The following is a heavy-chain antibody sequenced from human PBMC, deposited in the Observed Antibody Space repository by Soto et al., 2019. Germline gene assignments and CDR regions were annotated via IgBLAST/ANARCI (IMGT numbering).Heavy chain of an antibody. Sequence: EVQLLESGGGLVQPGGALRLSCAASGFTFNNYAMYWVRQAPGKGLEWVSAISSGGGHTYYRDSVKGRVTISRDNSKNTLYLEMVNLRGEETAVYSCAKDSDDYGYFDAVDIWGQGTMVTVSS. D-gene: IGHD4-17*01. CDR3: AKDSDDYGYFDAVDI. CDR1: GFTFNNYA. V-gene: IGHV3-23*01. CDR2: ISSGGGHT. J-gene: IGHJ3*02.